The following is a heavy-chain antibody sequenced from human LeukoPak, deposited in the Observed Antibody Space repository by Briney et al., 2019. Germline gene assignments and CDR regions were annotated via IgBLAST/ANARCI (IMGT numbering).Heavy chain of an antibody. CDR3: ARRHEHYDILTGYYKTGYFDY. J-gene: IGHJ4*02. CDR1: GGSISSSSYY. CDR2: IYYSGST. D-gene: IGHD3-9*01. Sequence: SETLSLTCTVSGGSISSSSYYWGWLRQPPGTGLEWIGSIYYSGSTYYNPSLKSRVTISVDTSKNQFSLKLISVTAADTAVYYCARRHEHYDILTGYYKTGYFDYWGQGTLVTVST. V-gene: IGHV4-39*07.